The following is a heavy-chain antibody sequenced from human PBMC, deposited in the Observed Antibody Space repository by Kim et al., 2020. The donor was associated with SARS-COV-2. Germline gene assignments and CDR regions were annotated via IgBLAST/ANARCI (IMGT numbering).Heavy chain of an antibody. V-gene: IGHV3-53*01. Sequence: GGSLRLSCAASGFTVSSKYMSWVRQAPGKGLEWVSVIYSGGSTYYADSVKGRFTISRDNSKNTLYLQMNSLRAEDTAVYYCARVNSLGYGSGSYYRGGYFDYWGQGTLVTVSS. CDR3: ARVNSLGYGSGSYYRGGYFDY. CDR2: IYSGGST. CDR1: GFTVSSKY. J-gene: IGHJ4*02. D-gene: IGHD3-10*01.